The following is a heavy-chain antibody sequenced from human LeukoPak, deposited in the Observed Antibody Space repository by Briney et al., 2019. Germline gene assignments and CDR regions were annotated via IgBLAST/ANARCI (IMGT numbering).Heavy chain of an antibody. Sequence: GGSLRLSCAASGFTFINYAMHWVRQAPGKGLEWVAVISYDGSNKYYADSVKGRFTIARDNSKNTLYLQMNSLRAEDTAVYYCAKERYCSSTSCRPDYWGQGTLVTVSS. CDR2: ISYDGSNK. V-gene: IGHV3-30*04. CDR1: GFTFINYA. D-gene: IGHD2-2*01. CDR3: AKERYCSSTSCRPDY. J-gene: IGHJ4*02.